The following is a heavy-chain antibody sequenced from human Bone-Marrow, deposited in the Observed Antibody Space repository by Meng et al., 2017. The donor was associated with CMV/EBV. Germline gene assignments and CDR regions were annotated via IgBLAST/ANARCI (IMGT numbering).Heavy chain of an antibody. CDR1: GITFTGYY. Sequence: GAEWKNPEGKGKVSCKASGITFTGYYMNWVRQAPGQGFEWMGWINPNGGGTNYAQKFQGRVTMTRDTYISTAYMELSRLRSDNTAVYYCARNHAYCGGDCGYWGQGTLVTVSS. D-gene: IGHD2-21*01. J-gene: IGHJ4*02. V-gene: IGHV1-2*02. CDR2: INPNGGGT. CDR3: ARNHAYCGGDCGY.